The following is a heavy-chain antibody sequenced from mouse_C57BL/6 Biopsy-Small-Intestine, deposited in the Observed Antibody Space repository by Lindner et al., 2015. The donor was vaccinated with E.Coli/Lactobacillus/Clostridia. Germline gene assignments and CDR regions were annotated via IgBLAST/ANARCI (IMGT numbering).Heavy chain of an antibody. CDR2: IYPRDGST. CDR3: ARYTTVVYFDY. J-gene: IGHJ2*01. V-gene: IGHV1-85*01. CDR1: GYTFTSYD. D-gene: IGHD1-1*01. Sequence: VQLQESGPELVKPGASVKLSCRASGYTFTSYDINWVKQRPGQGLEWIGWIYPRDGSTKYNEKFKGKATLTVDTSSSTAYMELHSLTSEDSAVYFCARYTTVVYFDYWGQGTTLTVSS.